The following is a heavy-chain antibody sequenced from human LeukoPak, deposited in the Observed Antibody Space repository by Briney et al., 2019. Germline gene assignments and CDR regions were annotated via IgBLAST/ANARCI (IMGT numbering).Heavy chain of an antibody. CDR2: IWYDGSNK. CDR1: GITFSGRW. D-gene: IGHD2-8*02. J-gene: IGHJ4*02. Sequence: PGGSLRLSCAASGITFSGRWMSWVRQAPGKGLEWVAVIWYDGSNKYYADSVKGRFTISRDNSKNTLYLQMNSLRADDTAVYYCARATGGGIFSLFDYWGQGALVTVSS. V-gene: IGHV3-33*01. CDR3: ARATGGGIFSLFDY.